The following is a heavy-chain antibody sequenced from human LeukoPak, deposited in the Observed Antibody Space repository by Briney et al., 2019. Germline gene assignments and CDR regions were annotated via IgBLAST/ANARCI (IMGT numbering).Heavy chain of an antibody. CDR2: IIPIFGTA. D-gene: IGHD2-15*01. CDR3: ARSPAQGYCSGGSCYSNAFDI. Sequence: GASVKVSCKASGGTFSSYAISWVRQASGQGLEWMGGIIPIFGTANYAQKFQGRVTITTDESTSTAYMELSSLRSEDTAVYYCARSPAQGYCSGGSCYSNAFDIWGQGTMVTVSS. CDR1: GGTFSSYA. V-gene: IGHV1-69*05. J-gene: IGHJ3*02.